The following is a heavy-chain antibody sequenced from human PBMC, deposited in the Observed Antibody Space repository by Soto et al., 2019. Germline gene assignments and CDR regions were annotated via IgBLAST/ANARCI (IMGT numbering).Heavy chain of an antibody. D-gene: IGHD3-22*01. CDR1: GFTFSSYS. CDR2: ISSSSSTI. Sequence: EVQLVESGGGLVQPGGSLRLSCAASGFTFSSYSMNWVRQAPGKGLEWVSYISSSSSTIYYADSVKGRFTISRDNAKNSLYLQMNSLRDEDTAVYYCARGTSYYYDSSCYFLPNDYWGQGTLVTVSS. V-gene: IGHV3-48*02. CDR3: ARGTSYYYDSSCYFLPNDY. J-gene: IGHJ4*02.